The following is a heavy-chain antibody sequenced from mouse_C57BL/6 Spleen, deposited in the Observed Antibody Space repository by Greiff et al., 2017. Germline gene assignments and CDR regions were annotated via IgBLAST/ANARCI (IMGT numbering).Heavy chain of an antibody. J-gene: IGHJ3*01. CDR2: IYPGSGST. V-gene: IGHV1-55*01. CDR3: ARESEIYYGYDRFAY. CDR1: GYTFTSYW. D-gene: IGHD2-2*01. Sequence: QVQLQQPGAELVKPGASVKMSCKASGYTFTSYWITWVKQRPGQGLEWIGDIYPGSGSTNYNEKFKSKATLTVDTSSSTAYMQLSSLTSEDSAVYYGARESEIYYGYDRFAYWGQGTLVTVSA.